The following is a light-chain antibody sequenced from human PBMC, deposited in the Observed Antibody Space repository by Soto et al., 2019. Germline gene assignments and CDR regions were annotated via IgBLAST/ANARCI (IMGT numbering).Light chain of an antibody. CDR1: QTISSSS. V-gene: IGKV3-20*01. J-gene: IGKJ3*01. Sequence: EVVLTQSPGTLSLSPGERATLSCRASQTISSSSLAWYHQKPGQAPRLLIFAASARVTGIPDRFSGSGSGTDFTLTISRLEPADFAVYYCQHYGSSPPFTFGPGTRVDIK. CDR2: AAS. CDR3: QHYGSSPPFT.